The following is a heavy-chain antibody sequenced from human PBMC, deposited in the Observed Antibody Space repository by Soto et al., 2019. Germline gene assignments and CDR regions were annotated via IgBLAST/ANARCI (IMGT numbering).Heavy chain of an antibody. CDR3: ANFYSGSYSTY. CDR2: INSDGSTT. D-gene: IGHD1-26*01. J-gene: IGHJ4*02. Sequence: DVQLVESGGELVQPGGSLRLSCAASGFTFSYYWMHWVRQAPGKGLVWVSRINSDGSTTNYADSVKGRFTISRDNAKNTLYLEMNSLRAEDTAVYYCANFYSGSYSTYWGQGTLVTVSS. V-gene: IGHV3-74*01. CDR1: GFTFSYYW.